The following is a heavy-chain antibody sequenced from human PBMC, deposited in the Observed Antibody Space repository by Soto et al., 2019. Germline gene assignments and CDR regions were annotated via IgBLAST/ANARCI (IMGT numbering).Heavy chain of an antibody. Sequence: EVQLVESGGGLVQPGGSLRLSCVASGFTFGSYWMNWVRQAPGKGLVWVSSISNDGSSTSYADPVKGRFTISRDNAKNTLYLQMNSLRAEDTAVYYCARLPNKSPQNWGQGTLVIVSP. CDR3: ARLPNKSPQN. J-gene: IGHJ1*01. CDR1: GFTFGSYW. V-gene: IGHV3-74*01. CDR2: ISNDGSST.